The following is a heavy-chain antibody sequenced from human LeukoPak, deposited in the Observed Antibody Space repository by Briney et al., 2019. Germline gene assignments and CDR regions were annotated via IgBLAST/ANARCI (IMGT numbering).Heavy chain of an antibody. J-gene: IGHJ4*02. Sequence: PSETLSFTCTVSAGSICSNTYYWAWIRQPPGKGLEWVGTIYYSGSTNYNPSLRSRLTISIDTPKNQFSLKLSSVTAADTAVCYWARLRGGTYDCWGQGTLVAAS. CDR2: IYYSGST. CDR1: AGSICSNTYY. D-gene: IGHD1-26*01. V-gene: IGHV4-39*01. CDR3: ARLRGGTYDC.